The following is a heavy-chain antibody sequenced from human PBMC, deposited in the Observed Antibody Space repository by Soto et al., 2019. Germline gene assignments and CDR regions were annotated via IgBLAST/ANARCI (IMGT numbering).Heavy chain of an antibody. J-gene: IGHJ1*01. V-gene: IGHV1-18*01. CDR2: ISAYNGNT. Sequence: QVQLVQSGAEVKKPGASVKVSCKASGYTFTSYGISWVRQAPGQGLEWMGWISAYNGNTNYAQKLQGRVTMTTDTSSSTAYMELRSLRSDDTAVYYCARDVLLAYCGGDCYPESCQHWGQGPLVTVSS. CDR3: ARDVLLAYCGGDCYPESCQH. CDR1: GYTFTSYG. D-gene: IGHD2-21*02.